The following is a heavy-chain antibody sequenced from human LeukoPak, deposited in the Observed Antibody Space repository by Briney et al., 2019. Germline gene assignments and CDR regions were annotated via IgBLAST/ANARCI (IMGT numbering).Heavy chain of an antibody. CDR1: GFTFSSYG. V-gene: IGHV3-30*02. J-gene: IGHJ4*02. CDR2: IRYDGSNK. Sequence: GGSLRLSRAASGFTFSSYGMHWVRQAPGKGLEWVAFIRYDGSNKYYADSVKGRFTISRDNSKNTLYLQMNSLRAEDTAIYYCAKKGGDFWSGYYPFDYWGQGTLATVSS. D-gene: IGHD3-3*01. CDR3: AKKGGDFWSGYYPFDY.